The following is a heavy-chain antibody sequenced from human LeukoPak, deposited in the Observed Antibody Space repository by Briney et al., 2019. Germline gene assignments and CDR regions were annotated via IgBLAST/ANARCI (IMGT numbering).Heavy chain of an antibody. J-gene: IGHJ4*02. D-gene: IGHD2-15*01. CDR2: INPNSGGT. CDR3: ARGDYCSGGSCYGYYFDY. V-gene: IGHV1-2*04. CDR1: GYTFTGYY. Sequence: ASVKVSCKASGYTFTGYYMHWVRQAPGQGLEWMGWINPNSGGTNYAQKVQGWVTMTRDTSISTAYMELSRLRSDDTAVYYCARGDYCSGGSCYGYYFDYWGQGTLVTVSS.